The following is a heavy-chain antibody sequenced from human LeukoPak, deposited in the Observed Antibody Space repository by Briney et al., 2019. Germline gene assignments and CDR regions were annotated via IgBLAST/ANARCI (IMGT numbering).Heavy chain of an antibody. J-gene: IGHJ4*02. CDR2: IIPIFGTA. D-gene: IGHD3-22*01. CDR1: GGTFSSYA. V-gene: IGHV1-69*13. Sequence: SVTISCKASGGTFSSYAISWVRQAPGQGLEWMGGIIPIFGTANYAQKFQGRVTITADESTSTAYMELSSLRSEDTAVYYCAGGPSDYYDSSGYQIGYWGQGTLVTVSS. CDR3: AGGPSDYYDSSGYQIGY.